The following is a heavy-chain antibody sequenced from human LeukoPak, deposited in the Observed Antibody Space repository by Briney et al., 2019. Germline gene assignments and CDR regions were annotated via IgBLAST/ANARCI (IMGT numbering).Heavy chain of an antibody. V-gene: IGHV4-61*02. Sequence: PSETLSLTCTVSGGSISRGSYFWSWIRQPAGEGLEWIGRIHNSGSTKYNPSLKSRVTISVDTSKNQFSLKLSSVTAADTAVYYCARGIVGGSLSDYYFDYWGQGTLITVSS. CDR1: GGSISRGSYF. D-gene: IGHD1-26*01. CDR2: IHNSGST. J-gene: IGHJ4*02. CDR3: ARGIVGGSLSDYYFDY.